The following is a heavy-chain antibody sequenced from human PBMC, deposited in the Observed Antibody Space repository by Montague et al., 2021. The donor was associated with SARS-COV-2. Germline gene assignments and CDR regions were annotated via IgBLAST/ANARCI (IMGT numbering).Heavy chain of an antibody. CDR2: ISHSGSA. Sequence: SETLSLTCNVSGDSISSANYQWAWFRQPPGKGLQWVGSISHSGSAYYXPSLKSRLTISVDMSKRLFSLDVESVAVADTAFYYCARHVGDFWTGFYVDSWGQGTLVTVSS. CDR1: GDSISSANYQ. CDR3: ARHVGDFWTGFYVDS. J-gene: IGHJ4*02. V-gene: IGHV4-39*01. D-gene: IGHD3/OR15-3a*01.